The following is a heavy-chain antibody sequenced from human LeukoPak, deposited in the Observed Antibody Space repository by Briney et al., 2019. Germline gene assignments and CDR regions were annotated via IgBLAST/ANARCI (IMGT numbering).Heavy chain of an antibody. J-gene: IGHJ4*02. CDR2: INPNSGGT. D-gene: IGHD3-22*01. CDR1: GYTFTGYY. Sequence: ASVKVSCKASGYTFTGYYMHWVRQAPGQGLEWMGWINPNSGGTNYAQKFQGRVTMTRDTSISTAYMELSRLRSDDTAVYYCARDWDYYDSSGSLDYWGQGTLVTVSS. V-gene: IGHV1-2*02. CDR3: ARDWDYYDSSGSLDY.